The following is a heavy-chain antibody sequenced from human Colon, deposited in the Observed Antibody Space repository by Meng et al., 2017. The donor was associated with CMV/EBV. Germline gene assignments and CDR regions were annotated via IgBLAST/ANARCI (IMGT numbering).Heavy chain of an antibody. D-gene: IGHD2-2*01. Sequence: KVSCKGSGYNFGSHWIGWVRQVPGKGLEWMGIVHPGNSDLRYSPPFQGQVTISADQSINTAYLQWNSLKASDTAMYYCVRQVCSSNSCSLGNGWFDPWGQGTLVTVS. CDR1: GYNFGSHW. CDR3: VRQVCSSNSCSLGNGWFDP. J-gene: IGHJ5*02. CDR2: VHPGNSDL. V-gene: IGHV5-51*01.